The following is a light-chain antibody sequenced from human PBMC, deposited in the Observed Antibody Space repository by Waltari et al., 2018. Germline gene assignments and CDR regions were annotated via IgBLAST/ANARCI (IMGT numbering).Light chain of an antibody. V-gene: IGKV2-28*01. Sequence: DIVMTQSPLSLSVTPGEPASISCRSGRSLLYSDEYNYLDWYQQKPGQSPQLLIYLGSNRASGVPERFSGSGSGTDFTLEITRVEAEDVAVYYCMQALQTPWTFGQGT. CDR1: RSLLYSDEYNY. J-gene: IGKJ1*01. CDR3: MQALQTPWT. CDR2: LGS.